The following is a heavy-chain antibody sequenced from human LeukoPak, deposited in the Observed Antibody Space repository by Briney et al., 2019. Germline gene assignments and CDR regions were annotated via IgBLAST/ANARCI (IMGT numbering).Heavy chain of an antibody. CDR3: SKPWGWGSSWTDYYYYYGMDV. D-gene: IGHD6-13*01. Sequence: PGGSLRLSCAASGFTFSSYAMSWVRQAPGQGLEWVSAISGSGGSTYYADSVKGRFTISRDNSKNTLYLQMNSLRAEDTAVYYCSKPWGWGSSWTDYYYYYGMDVWGQGTTVTVSS. CDR1: GFTFSSYA. CDR2: ISGSGGST. V-gene: IGHV3-23*01. J-gene: IGHJ6*02.